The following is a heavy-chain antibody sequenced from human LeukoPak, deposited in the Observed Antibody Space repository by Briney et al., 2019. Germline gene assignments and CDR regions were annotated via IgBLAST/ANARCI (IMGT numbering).Heavy chain of an antibody. D-gene: IGHD1-7*01. CDR3: ARGVSGHWNYGSEFDY. CDR1: GYTFTGYY. J-gene: IGHJ4*02. CDR2: INPNSGGT. V-gene: IGHV1-2*02. Sequence: ASVKVSCKASGYTFTGYYMHWVRQARGQGLEWMGWINPNSGGTNYAQKFQGRVTMTRDTSISTAYMELSRLRSDDTAVYYCARGVSGHWNYGSEFDYWGQGTLVTVSS.